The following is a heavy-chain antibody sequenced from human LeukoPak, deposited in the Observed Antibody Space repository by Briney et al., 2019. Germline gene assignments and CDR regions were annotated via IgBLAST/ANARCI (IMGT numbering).Heavy chain of an antibody. CDR3: ARSYDSSGYSDY. D-gene: IGHD3-22*01. V-gene: IGHV1-2*02. J-gene: IGHJ4*02. CDR1: GYTFTGYY. Sequence: ASVTVSCKASGYTFTGYYMHWVRQAPGQGREWMGWINPNSGGTNYAQKFQGRVTMTRDTSISTAYMELSRLRSDDTAVYYCARSYDSSGYSDYWGQGTLVTVSS. CDR2: INPNSGGT.